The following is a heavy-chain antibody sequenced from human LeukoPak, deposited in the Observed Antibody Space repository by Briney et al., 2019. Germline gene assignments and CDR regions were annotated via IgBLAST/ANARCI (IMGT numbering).Heavy chain of an antibody. Sequence: GGSPSLSCAASGFTFSDYYMSWIRQAPGKGLEWVSYISSSGSTIYYADSVKGRFTISRDNAKNSLYLQMNSLRAEDTAVYYCARAYGDYGGYHYFDYWGQGTLVTVSS. CDR2: ISSSGSTI. V-gene: IGHV3-11*04. D-gene: IGHD4-17*01. J-gene: IGHJ4*02. CDR3: ARAYGDYGGYHYFDY. CDR1: GFTFSDYY.